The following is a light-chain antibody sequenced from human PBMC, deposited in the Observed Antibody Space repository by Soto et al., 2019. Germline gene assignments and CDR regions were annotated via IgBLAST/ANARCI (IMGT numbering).Light chain of an antibody. J-gene: IGKJ4*01. V-gene: IGKV3-11*01. CDR3: QQRANWPLT. CDR1: QYVNIY. CDR2: DAS. Sequence: EIVLTQSPATVSLSPGERVTLSCRASQYVNIYLAWYQQKPGQAPRLLIYDASSRATGVPARFSGSRSGTDFTLTISSLESEDFAVYYCQQRANWPLTFGGGTKVESK.